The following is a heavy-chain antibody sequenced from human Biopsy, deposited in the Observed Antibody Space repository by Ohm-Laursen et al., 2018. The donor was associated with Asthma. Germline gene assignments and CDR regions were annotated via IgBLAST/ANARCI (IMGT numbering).Heavy chain of an antibody. D-gene: IGHD4-17*01. Sequence: SQTLPLTCRVSGGYTGSSDHHWAWIRQAPGKGLEWIGFVFWSGSTHYSRSLERRVSISIDTATNEFSMKLWSVTPPDTAVYFCARVVSYGDIYFGIDVWGPGNTVVVS. CDR2: VFWSGST. CDR3: ARVVSYGDIYFGIDV. J-gene: IGHJ6*02. V-gene: IGHV4-30-4*01. CDR1: GGYTGSSDHH.